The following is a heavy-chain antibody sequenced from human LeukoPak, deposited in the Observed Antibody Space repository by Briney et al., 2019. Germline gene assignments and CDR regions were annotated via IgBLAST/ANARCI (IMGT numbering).Heavy chain of an antibody. CDR2: ISSSGSTI. V-gene: IGHV3-48*03. CDR3: ARGRNPDIVATIPHDY. D-gene: IGHD5-12*01. J-gene: IGHJ4*02. Sequence: GGSLRLSCAAFGFTFSSYEMNWVRQAPGKGLEWVSYISSSGSTIYYADSVKGRFTISRDNAKNSLYLQMNSLRAEDTAVYYCARGRNPDIVATIPHDYWGQGTLVTVSS. CDR1: GFTFSSYE.